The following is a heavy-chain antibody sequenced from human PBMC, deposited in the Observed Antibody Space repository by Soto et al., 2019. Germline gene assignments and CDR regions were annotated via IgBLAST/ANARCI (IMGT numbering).Heavy chain of an antibody. Sequence: ASVKVSCKVSGYTLTELSMHWVRQAPGKGLEWMGGFDPEDGETIYAQKFQGRVTVTEDTSTDTAYMELSSLRSEDTAVYYCATWALKIKPHAFDIWGQGTMVTVSS. CDR3: ATWALKIKPHAFDI. CDR1: GYTLTELS. J-gene: IGHJ3*02. V-gene: IGHV1-24*01. CDR2: FDPEDGET.